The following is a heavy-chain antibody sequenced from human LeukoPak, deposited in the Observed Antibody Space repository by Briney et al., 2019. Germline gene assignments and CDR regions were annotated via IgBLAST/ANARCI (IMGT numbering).Heavy chain of an antibody. J-gene: IGHJ4*02. CDR3: GGSSGWSLFDY. D-gene: IGHD6-19*01. CDR1: GFIVGSNY. Sequence: PGGSLRLSCAASGFIVGSNYMSWVRQAPGKGLEWVSVIYSGGSTYYADSVKGRFIISRDDSKNTLYLQMNSPRAEDTAVYYCGGSSGWSLFDYWGQGTLVAVSS. V-gene: IGHV3-53*01. CDR2: IYSGGST.